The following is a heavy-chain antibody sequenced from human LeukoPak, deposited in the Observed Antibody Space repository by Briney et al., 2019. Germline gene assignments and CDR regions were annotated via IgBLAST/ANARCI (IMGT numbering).Heavy chain of an antibody. CDR1: GFTFSSYA. CDR3: AKDFRYSYGCPYFDY. D-gene: IGHD5-18*01. CDR2: ISYDGSNK. V-gene: IGHV3-30-3*01. Sequence: PGGSLRLSCAASGFTFSSYAMHWVRQAPGKGLEWVAVISYDGSNKSYADSVKGRFTISRDNSKNTLYLQMNSLRCEDSAVYYCAKDFRYSYGCPYFDYWGQGTLVTVSS. J-gene: IGHJ4*02.